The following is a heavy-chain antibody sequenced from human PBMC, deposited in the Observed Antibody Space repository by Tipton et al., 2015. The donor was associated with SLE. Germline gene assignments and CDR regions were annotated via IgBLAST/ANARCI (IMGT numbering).Heavy chain of an antibody. CDR3: ARGRELGRDDGFDI. CDR2: INHSGST. D-gene: IGHD1-1*01. CDR1: GGSFSGYY. V-gene: IGHV4-34*01. J-gene: IGHJ3*02. Sequence: TLSLTCAVYGGSFSGYYWSWIRQPPGKGLEWIGEINHSGSTNYNPSLKSRVTISVDTSKNQFSLKLSSVTAADTAVYYCARGRELGRDDGFDIWGQGTMVTVSS.